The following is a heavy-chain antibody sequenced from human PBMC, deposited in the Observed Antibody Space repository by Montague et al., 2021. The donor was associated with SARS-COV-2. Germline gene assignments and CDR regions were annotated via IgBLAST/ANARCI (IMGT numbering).Heavy chain of an antibody. Sequence: SETLSLTCAVYGGSFSGYYWSWIRRPPGKGLEWIGESNHSGGTDYNPYLKGRVTISVDTSKNQFSLKLTSVTAADTAVYYCARGLRGSYSSGWVPVALFDFYHYLDAWASGTTVTVSS. J-gene: IGHJ6*03. CDR3: ARGLRGSYSSGWVPVALFDFYHYLDA. D-gene: IGHD6-25*01. V-gene: IGHV4-34*01. CDR2: SNHSGGT. CDR1: GGSFSGYY.